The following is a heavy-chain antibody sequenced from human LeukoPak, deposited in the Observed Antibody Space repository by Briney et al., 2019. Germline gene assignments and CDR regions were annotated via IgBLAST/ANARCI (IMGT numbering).Heavy chain of an antibody. CDR1: GYTFTGYY. D-gene: IGHD3-3*01. V-gene: IGHV1-2*02. CDR2: INPNSGGT. J-gene: IGHJ4*02. Sequence: GASVKVSCKASGYTFTGYYMYWVRQALGQGLEWMGWINPNSGGTNYAQKFQGRVTMTRDTSISTAYMELSRLRSVDTAVDYCARSGPLDFWSGYYEYYFDYWGQGTLVTVSS. CDR3: ARSGPLDFWSGYYEYYFDY.